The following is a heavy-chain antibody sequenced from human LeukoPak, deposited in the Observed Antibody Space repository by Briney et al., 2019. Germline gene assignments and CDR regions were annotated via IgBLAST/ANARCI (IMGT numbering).Heavy chain of an antibody. Sequence: PGGSLRLSCAASGFTFSSYAMSWVRQAPGQGLEWVSTIRGSGGDTYYADSVKGRFTISSDNSKNTLHLQMNSLRAEDTAVYYCAKKGPTMIPGNYFDYWGQGTLVTVSS. D-gene: IGHD3-22*01. J-gene: IGHJ4*02. V-gene: IGHV3-23*01. CDR1: GFTFSSYA. CDR3: AKKGPTMIPGNYFDY. CDR2: IRGSGGDT.